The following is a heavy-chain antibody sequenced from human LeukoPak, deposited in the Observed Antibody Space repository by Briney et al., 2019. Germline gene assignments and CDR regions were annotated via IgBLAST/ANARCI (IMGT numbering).Heavy chain of an antibody. J-gene: IGHJ4*02. Sequence: GGSLRLSCAASGFTFSSYSMNWVRQAPGKGLEWVSSISSSSSYIYYADSVKGRFTTSRDNSKNTLYLQMNSLRAEDTAVYYCARGSGEIDYWGQGTLVTVSA. V-gene: IGHV3-21*01. CDR1: GFTFSSYS. CDR3: ARGSGEIDY. D-gene: IGHD3-10*01. CDR2: ISSSSSYI.